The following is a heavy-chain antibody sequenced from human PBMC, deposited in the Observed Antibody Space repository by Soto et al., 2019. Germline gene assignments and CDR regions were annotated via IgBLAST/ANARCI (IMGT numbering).Heavy chain of an antibody. V-gene: IGHV3-66*01. CDR1: GFTVSNNY. CDR3: ARSPYSYGPIDY. CDR2: IYSGGST. J-gene: IGHJ4*02. Sequence: GGSLRLSFAASGFTVSNNYLSWVRPAPGKGLEWVSVIYSGGSTYYADSVKGRFTISRDNSKNTLYLQMNSLRAEDTAVYYCARSPYSYGPIDYWGQGTLVTVSS. D-gene: IGHD5-18*01.